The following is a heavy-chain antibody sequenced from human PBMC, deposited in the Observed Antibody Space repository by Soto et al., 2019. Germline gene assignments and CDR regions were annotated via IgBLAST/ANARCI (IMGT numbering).Heavy chain of an antibody. V-gene: IGHV1-69*01. CDR1: GGTFSTYA. CDR2: IIPIFGTA. D-gene: IGHD6-6*01. Sequence: QVQLVQSGAEVKKPGSSVKVSCKASGGTFSTYAISWVRQAPGQGLEWMGGIIPIFGTANYAQKFQGRVTITADESTSTAYMGLSSLRSEDTAGYYCASTGGESSSSSAAARKRGYYYGMDVWGQGTTVTVSS. CDR3: ASTGGESSSSSAAARKRGYYYGMDV. J-gene: IGHJ6*02.